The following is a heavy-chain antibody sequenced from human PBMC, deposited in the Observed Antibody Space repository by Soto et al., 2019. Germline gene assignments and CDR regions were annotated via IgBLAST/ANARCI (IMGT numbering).Heavy chain of an antibody. CDR1: GFSFSSYW. CDR3: ARSPGGYYID. CDR2: INPEGSST. J-gene: IGHJ3*01. V-gene: IGHV3-74*01. Sequence: VQLVESGGGLVQPGGSLRLSCVDSGFSFSSYWMHWVRQGPGKGLVWVARINPEGSSTNYADSAEGRFTISRDNARNTLYLQMNSLRAEDTAVYYCARSPGGYYIDWGQGTMVTVSS. D-gene: IGHD2-15*01.